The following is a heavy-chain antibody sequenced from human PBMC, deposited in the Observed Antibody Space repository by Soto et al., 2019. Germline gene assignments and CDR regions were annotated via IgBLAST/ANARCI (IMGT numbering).Heavy chain of an antibody. CDR3: ARDRYHDITGYYHDFDL. CDR2: IYYTGTT. D-gene: IGHD3-22*01. V-gene: IGHV4-38-2*02. J-gene: IGHJ4*02. Sequence: PSETLSLTCAVAGYSISNGYYWGWIRQPPGKGLEWIGSIYYTGTTSYNPSLRSRVTISIDASKNQFSLHLASVTAADTAVYYCARDRYHDITGYYHDFDLWGLGTLVTVSS. CDR1: GYSISNGYY.